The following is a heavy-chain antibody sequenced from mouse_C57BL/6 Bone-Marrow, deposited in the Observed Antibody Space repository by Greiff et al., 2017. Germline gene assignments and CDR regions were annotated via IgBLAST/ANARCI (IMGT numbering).Heavy chain of an antibody. CDR3: TTVVHY. D-gene: IGHD1-1*01. CDR1: GFNIKDDY. Sequence: VQLKESGAELVRPGASVKLSCTASGFNIKDDYMHWVKQRPEQGLEWLGWIDPENGDTEYASKFQGKATITADTSSHTAYLQLSSLTSEDTAVYYCTTVVHYWGQGTTLTVSS. V-gene: IGHV14-4*01. J-gene: IGHJ2*01. CDR2: IDPENGDT.